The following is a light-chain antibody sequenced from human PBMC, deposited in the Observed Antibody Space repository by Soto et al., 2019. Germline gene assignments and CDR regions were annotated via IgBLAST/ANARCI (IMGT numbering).Light chain of an antibody. Sequence: EIVLTQSPATLSLSPGERATLSCRASQSVTSYLAWYQQKPGQAPRLLIYDSFNRATGIPARFSGSGSGTDFTLTISSLEAEDSAVYYCQQRSSWPLTFGGGTKVEI. J-gene: IGKJ4*01. CDR1: QSVTSY. CDR3: QQRSSWPLT. V-gene: IGKV3-11*01. CDR2: DSF.